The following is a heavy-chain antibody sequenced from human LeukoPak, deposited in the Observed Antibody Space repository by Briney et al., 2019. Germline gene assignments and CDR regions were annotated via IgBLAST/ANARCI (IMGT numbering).Heavy chain of an antibody. J-gene: IGHJ5*02. CDR3: ATGVMRKLSPHL. CDR1: GYTLTELS. V-gene: IGHV1-24*01. CDR2: FDPEDGET. Sequence: ASVKVSCKVSGYTLTELSMHWVRQAPGKGLEWMGGFDPEDGETIYAQKFQGRVTMTEDTSTDTAYMELSSLRSEDTAVYYCATGVMRKLSPHLWGQGTLVTVSS. D-gene: IGHD3-16*02.